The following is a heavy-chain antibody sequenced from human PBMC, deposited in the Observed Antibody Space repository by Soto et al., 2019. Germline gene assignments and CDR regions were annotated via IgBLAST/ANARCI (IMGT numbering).Heavy chain of an antibody. V-gene: IGHV3-21*01. CDR2: ISGTSEYI. CDR1: GFPFSSYS. D-gene: IGHD3-9*01. CDR3: ARSFDSVGDS. J-gene: IGHJ4*02. Sequence: PGGSLRLSCAASGFPFSSYSMTWVRQRPGKGLEWVSSISGTSEYIYYEDSLKGRFTISRDNARNSVYLQVNSLRTDDTAVYYCARSFDSVGDSWGQGTLVTASS.